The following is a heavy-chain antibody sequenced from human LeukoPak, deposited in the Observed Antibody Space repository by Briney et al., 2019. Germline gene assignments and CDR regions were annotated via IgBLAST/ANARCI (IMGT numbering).Heavy chain of an antibody. CDR1: GFPFSSYG. J-gene: IGHJ4*02. D-gene: IGHD2/OR15-2a*01. V-gene: IGHV3-30*03. CDR3: ARDFYDGFALDY. CDR2: ISNDGNNK. Sequence: GGSLRLSCAASGFPFSSYGMHWVRQAPGKGLEWVAAISNDGNNKFYADSVKGRFTISRDNAKNSLYLQMNSLRAEDTGVYYCARDFYDGFALDYWGQGTLVTVSS.